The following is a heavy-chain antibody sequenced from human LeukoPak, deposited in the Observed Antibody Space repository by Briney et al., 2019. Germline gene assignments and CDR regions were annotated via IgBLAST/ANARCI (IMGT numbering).Heavy chain of an antibody. CDR2: IYHSGST. Sequence: TSETLSLTCTVSGGSISSGGYYWSWIRQPPGKGLEWIGYIYHSGSTYYSPSLKSRVTISVDRSKNQFSLKLSSVTAADTAVYYCARDEAPAATHDAFDIWGQGTMVTVSS. CDR1: GGSISSGGYY. CDR3: ARDEAPAATHDAFDI. V-gene: IGHV4-30-2*01. D-gene: IGHD2-2*01. J-gene: IGHJ3*02.